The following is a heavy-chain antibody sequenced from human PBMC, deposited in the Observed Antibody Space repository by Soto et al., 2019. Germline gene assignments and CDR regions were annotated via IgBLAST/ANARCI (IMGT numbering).Heavy chain of an antibody. Sequence: PSETLSLTCAVYGGSFSGYYWSWIRQPPGKGLEWIGEINHSGSTNYNPSLKSRVTISVDTSKNQFSLKLSSVTAADTAVYYCARGGVAAADLDYWGQGTLVTVSS. CDR2: INHSGST. J-gene: IGHJ4*02. CDR3: ARGGVAAADLDY. D-gene: IGHD6-13*01. CDR1: GGSFSGYY. V-gene: IGHV4-34*01.